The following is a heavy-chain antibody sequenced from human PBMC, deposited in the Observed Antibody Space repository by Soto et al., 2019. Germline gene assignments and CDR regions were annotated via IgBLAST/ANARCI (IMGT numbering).Heavy chain of an antibody. CDR2: IYHSGST. J-gene: IGHJ4*02. CDR1: GGSISSNNW. D-gene: IGHD2-21*02. Sequence: PSETLSLTCAVSGGSISSNNWWSWVRQPPGKGLERIGEIYHSGSTNYNPSLKSRVTISADKSISTAYLQWSSLKASDTAMYYCARQSAYCGGDCSVDYWGQGTLVTVSS. V-gene: IGHV4-4*02. CDR3: ARQSAYCGGDCSVDY.